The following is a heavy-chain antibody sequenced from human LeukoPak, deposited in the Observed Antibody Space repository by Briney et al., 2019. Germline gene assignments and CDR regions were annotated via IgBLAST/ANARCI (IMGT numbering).Heavy chain of an antibody. CDR3: ARDRLAAAATGPRWFDP. Sequence: GGSLRLSCAASGFSFSIYGMHWVREAPGRGLEWVAVIRYDGSDKHYADSVKGRFTISRDNSKNTLFLQMNSLRGEDTAVYYCARDRLAAAATGPRWFDPWGQGTLVTVSS. CDR2: IRYDGSDK. D-gene: IGHD6-25*01. J-gene: IGHJ5*02. V-gene: IGHV3-33*01. CDR1: GFSFSIYG.